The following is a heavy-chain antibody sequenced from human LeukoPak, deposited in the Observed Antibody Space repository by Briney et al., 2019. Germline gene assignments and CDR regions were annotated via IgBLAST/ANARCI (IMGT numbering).Heavy chain of an antibody. CDR2: MSSTRPTI. CDR1: GFTFSNYN. V-gene: IGHV3-48*04. CDR3: AELGITMIGGV. J-gene: IGHJ6*04. D-gene: IGHD3-10*02. Sequence: PGGSLRLSCAASGFTFSNYNMNWVRQAPGKGLEWISYMSSTRPTIYYSNSVKGRFTISRDNAKNSLYLQMNSLRAEDTAVYYCAELGITMIGGVWGKGTTVTISS.